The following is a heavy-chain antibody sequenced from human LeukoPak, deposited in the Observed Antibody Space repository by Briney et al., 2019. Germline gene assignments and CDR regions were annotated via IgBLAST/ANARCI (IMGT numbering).Heavy chain of an antibody. J-gene: IGHJ4*02. D-gene: IGHD5-18*01. CDR1: GFSLSTSGVG. CDR2: IYWDDDK. V-gene: IGHV2-5*02. Sequence: SGPTLVKPTQTLTLTCNFSGFSLSTSGVGVGWIRQPPGKALEWLAVIYWDDDKRYSPSLKTRVTITKDTSKNQVVLIMTSMDPVDTATYYCAHVDTGMADFDYWGQGTLVTVSS. CDR3: AHVDTGMADFDY.